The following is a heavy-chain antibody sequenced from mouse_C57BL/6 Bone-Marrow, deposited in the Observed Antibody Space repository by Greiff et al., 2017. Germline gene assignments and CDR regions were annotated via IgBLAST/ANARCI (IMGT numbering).Heavy chain of an antibody. CDR3: ARYDYGSNYIDY. J-gene: IGHJ2*01. CDR1: GYSITSDY. Sequence: DVKLQESGPGLAKPSQTLSITCSVTGYSITSDYWNWIRKFPGNKLEYMGYISYSGSTYYNPSLKSRISITRDTTKNQYYLQLNSVTTEDTATDYCARYDYGSNYIDYWGQGTTLTVSS. V-gene: IGHV3-8*01. CDR2: ISYSGST. D-gene: IGHD1-1*01.